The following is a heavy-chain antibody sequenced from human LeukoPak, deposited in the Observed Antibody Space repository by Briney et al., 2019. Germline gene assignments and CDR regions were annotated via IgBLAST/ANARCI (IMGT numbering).Heavy chain of an antibody. J-gene: IGHJ4*02. V-gene: IGHV3-23*01. D-gene: IGHD3-10*01. Sequence: GGSLRLSCTASGFTFSSYAMTWVRQAPGKGLEWVSTISGSGGSTYYTDSVKGRFSISRDNSKNTLYLQMNSLRADDTAVYYCAKDRGDTGNFFDYWGQGTLVTVSS. CDR3: AKDRGDTGNFFDY. CDR1: GFTFSSYA. CDR2: ISGSGGST.